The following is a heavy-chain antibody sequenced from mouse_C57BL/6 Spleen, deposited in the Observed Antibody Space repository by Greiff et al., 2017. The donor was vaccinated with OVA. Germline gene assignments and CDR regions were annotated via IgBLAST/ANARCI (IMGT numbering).Heavy chain of an antibody. CDR1: GYAFTNYL. D-gene: IGHD1-1*01. CDR2: INPGSGGN. J-gene: IGHJ3*01. Sequence: VQLQQSGAELVRPGTSVKVSCKASGYAFTNYLIEWVKQRPGQGLEWIGVINPGSGGNNYNEKFKGKATLTADKSSSTAYMQLSSLTSEDSAVYFCAREGYYGSSCGFAYWCQGTLVTVSA. CDR3: AREGYYGSSCGFAY. V-gene: IGHV1-54*01.